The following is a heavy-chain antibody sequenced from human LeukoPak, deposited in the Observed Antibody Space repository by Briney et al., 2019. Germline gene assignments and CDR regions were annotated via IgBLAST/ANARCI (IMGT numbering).Heavy chain of an antibody. J-gene: IGHJ3*02. CDR2: IYSGGST. D-gene: IGHD5-12*01. Sequence: GGSLRLSCAASGFTVSSNYMSWVRQAPGKGLEWVTVIYSGGSTYYADSEKGRFTISRDNSKNTLYLQMNSLRAEDTAVYYCASTSSYSDAFDIWGQGTMVTVSS. V-gene: IGHV3-66*02. CDR3: ASTSSYSDAFDI. CDR1: GFTVSSNY.